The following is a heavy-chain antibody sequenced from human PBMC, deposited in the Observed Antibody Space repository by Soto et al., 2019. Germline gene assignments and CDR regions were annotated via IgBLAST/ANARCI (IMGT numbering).Heavy chain of an antibody. D-gene: IGHD6-19*01. Sequence: XGSLILSCSAAGFTFSSYAMSWVRQAPGKGLEWVSAISGSGGSTYYADSVKGRFTISRDNSKNTLYLQMNSLRAEDTAVYYCAKAPEAVAALGDYFDYWGQGNLVTVSP. J-gene: IGHJ4*02. CDR1: GFTFSSYA. CDR2: ISGSGGST. CDR3: AKAPEAVAALGDYFDY. V-gene: IGHV3-23*01.